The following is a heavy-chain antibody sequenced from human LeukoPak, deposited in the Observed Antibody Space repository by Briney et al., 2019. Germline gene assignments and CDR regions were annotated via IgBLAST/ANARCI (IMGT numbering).Heavy chain of an antibody. Sequence: ASVKVSCKASGYTFTSYGISWVRQAPGQGLEWMGWISTYNGNTNYAQKLQGRVTMTTDTSTSTAYVELRSLRSDDTAVYYCARVAYDSSGYFDYWGQGTLVTVSS. J-gene: IGHJ4*02. D-gene: IGHD3-22*01. CDR2: ISTYNGNT. CDR3: ARVAYDSSGYFDY. V-gene: IGHV1-18*01. CDR1: GYTFTSYG.